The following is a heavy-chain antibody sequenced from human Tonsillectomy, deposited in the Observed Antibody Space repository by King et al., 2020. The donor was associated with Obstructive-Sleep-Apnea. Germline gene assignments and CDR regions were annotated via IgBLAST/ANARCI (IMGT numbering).Heavy chain of an antibody. CDR1: GYNFAINW. D-gene: IGHD1-7*01. CDR3: ASQGDLLELRDDALDI. J-gene: IGHJ3*02. CDR2: IFPADSYT. Sequence: VQLVESRAEVKKPGESLKISCKASGYNFAINWIGWVRQMPGKGLQWMGIIFPADSYTRYSPSFQGRVHLAADKSISTAYLPWCSLKASDTAMYYCASQGDLLELRDDALDIWGQGTMVTVSS. V-gene: IGHV5-51*01.